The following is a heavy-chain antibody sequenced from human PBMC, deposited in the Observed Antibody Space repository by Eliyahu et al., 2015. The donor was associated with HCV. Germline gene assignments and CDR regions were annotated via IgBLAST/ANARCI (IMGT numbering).Heavy chain of an antibody. J-gene: IGHJ1*01. CDR1: GXTFSSXS. D-gene: IGHD2-2*02. Sequence: EVQLVESGGGLVQPGGSLRLSCAASGXTFSSXSXNXVRQAPGKGLEWVSXISSSSSTIYYADSVKGRFTISRDNAKNSLYLQMNSLRAEDTAVYYCARDWYCSSTSCYTIEYFQHWGQGTLVTVSS. V-gene: IGHV3-48*01. CDR2: ISSSSSTI. CDR3: ARDWYCSSTSCYTIEYFQH.